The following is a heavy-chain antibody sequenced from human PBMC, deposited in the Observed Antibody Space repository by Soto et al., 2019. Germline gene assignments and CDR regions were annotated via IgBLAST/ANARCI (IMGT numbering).Heavy chain of an antibody. D-gene: IGHD2-2*01. CDR1: GYTFTGYY. V-gene: IGHV1-2*04. CDR2: INPNSGGT. J-gene: IGHJ6*02. CDR3: AREDIVVVPAAIRLGGMDV. Sequence: ASVKVSCKASGYTFTGYYMHWVRQAPGQGLEWMGWINPNSGGTNYAQKFQGWVTMTRDTSISTAYMELSRLRSDDTAVYYCAREDIVVVPAAIRLGGMDVWGQGTTVTVPS.